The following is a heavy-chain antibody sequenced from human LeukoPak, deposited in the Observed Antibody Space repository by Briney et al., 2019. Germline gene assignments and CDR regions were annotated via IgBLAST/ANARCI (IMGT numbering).Heavy chain of an antibody. D-gene: IGHD2-15*01. CDR2: IRYDGSNK. V-gene: IGHV3-30*02. J-gene: IGHJ5*02. CDR1: GFNFGIYG. Sequence: GGSLRLSCAASGFNFGIYGMHWVRQAPGKGLEWMAFIRYDGSNKYYADSVKGRFTISRDNSKNTLYLQMNSLRAEDTAVYYCARDLEDCSGGSCYSWFDPWGQGTLVTVSS. CDR3: ARDLEDCSGGSCYSWFDP.